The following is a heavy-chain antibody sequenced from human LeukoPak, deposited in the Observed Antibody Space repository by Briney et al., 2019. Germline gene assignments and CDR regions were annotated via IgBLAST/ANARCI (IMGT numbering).Heavy chain of an antibody. J-gene: IGHJ6*02. D-gene: IGHD4-11*01. CDR2: ISYDGSNK. Sequence: GGSLRLSCAASGFTFSNYGTDWVRQAPGKWLEWVAVISYDGSNKYYADSVKGRFTISRDNSKNTLYLQMNSLRAEDTAVYYCAKVHGTTVSPYGLDVWGQGTTVTVSS. CDR3: AKVHGTTVSPYGLDV. CDR1: GFTFSNYG. V-gene: IGHV3-30*18.